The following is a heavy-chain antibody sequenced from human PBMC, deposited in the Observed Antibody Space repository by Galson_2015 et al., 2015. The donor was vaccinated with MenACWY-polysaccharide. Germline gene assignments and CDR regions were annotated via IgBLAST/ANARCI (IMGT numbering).Heavy chain of an antibody. J-gene: IGHJ3*02. CDR3: AREGSRIVFHAFDT. V-gene: IGHV3-33*01. CDR2: IQYDGSKI. Sequence: SLRLSCAASGSRFSHSGMHWVRQAPGKGLEWVAVIQYDGSKIVYADSVKGRFTISRENSKNTLFLEMNSLGAEDTAVYYCAREGSRIVFHAFDTWGQGTMVTVSS. CDR1: GSRFSHSG. D-gene: IGHD2-15*01.